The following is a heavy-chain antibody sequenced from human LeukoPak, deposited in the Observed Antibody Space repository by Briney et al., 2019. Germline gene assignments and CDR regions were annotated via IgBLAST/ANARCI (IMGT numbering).Heavy chain of an antibody. D-gene: IGHD6-19*01. CDR3: ARVCAKQWLVPSY. Sequence: ASVKVSFKAAGYTFTSCYMHWVRQAPGQGLEWMGWMNPNSGGTNYAQKFQGRVTMTRDTSISTAYMELSRLRSDDTAVYYCARVCAKQWLVPSYWGQGTLVTVSS. J-gene: IGHJ4*02. CDR2: MNPNSGGT. V-gene: IGHV1-2*02. CDR1: GYTFTSCY.